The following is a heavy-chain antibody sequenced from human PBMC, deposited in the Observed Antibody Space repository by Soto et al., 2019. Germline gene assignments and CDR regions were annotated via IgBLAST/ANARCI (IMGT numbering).Heavy chain of an antibody. Sequence: GGSLRLSCAASGFTFSSYWMHWVRQAPGKGLVWVSRINSDGSSTSYADSVKGRFTISRDNAKNTLYLQMNSLRAEDTAVYYCASQFHYYDSSGYAYYFDYWGQGTLVTVPS. CDR3: ASQFHYYDSSGYAYYFDY. V-gene: IGHV3-74*01. J-gene: IGHJ4*02. CDR1: GFTFSSYW. D-gene: IGHD3-22*01. CDR2: INSDGSST.